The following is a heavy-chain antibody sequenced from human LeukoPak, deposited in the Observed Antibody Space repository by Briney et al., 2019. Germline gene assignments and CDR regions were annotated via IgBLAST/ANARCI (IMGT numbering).Heavy chain of an antibody. CDR1: GYTLTELS. D-gene: IGHD3-22*01. V-gene: IGHV1-24*01. J-gene: IGHJ4*02. Sequence: ASVKVSCKVSGYTLTELSMHWVRQAPGKGLEWMGGFDPEDGETIYAQKFQGRVTMTEDTSTDTAYMELSSLRSEDTAVYYCATGLVRSSGYYRHLRYWGQGTLVTVSS. CDR3: ATGLVRSSGYYRHLRY. CDR2: FDPEDGET.